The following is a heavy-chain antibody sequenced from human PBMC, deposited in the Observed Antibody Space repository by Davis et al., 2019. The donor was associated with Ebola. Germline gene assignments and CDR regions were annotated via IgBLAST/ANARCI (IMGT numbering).Heavy chain of an antibody. CDR1: GFTVSSNY. J-gene: IGHJ4*02. CDR3: ARVRGYRIYFDY. D-gene: IGHD5-18*01. Sequence: GESLKISCAASGFTVSSNYMSWVRQAPGKGLEWVSVIYSGGSTYYADSVKGRFTTSRDNSKNTLYLQMNSLRAEDTAVYYCARVRGYRIYFDYWGQGTLVTVSS. CDR2: IYSGGST. V-gene: IGHV3-66*01.